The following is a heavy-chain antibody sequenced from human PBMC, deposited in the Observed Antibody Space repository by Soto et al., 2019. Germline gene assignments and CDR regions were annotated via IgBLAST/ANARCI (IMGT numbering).Heavy chain of an antibody. CDR3: AKLRDRYYYYMDV. V-gene: IGHV3-33*06. J-gene: IGHJ6*03. D-gene: IGHD3-10*01. CDR2: IWYDGSNK. Sequence: PGGSLRLSCAASGFTFSSYGMHWVRQAPGKGLEWVAVIWYDGSNKYYADSVKGRFTISRDNSKNTLYLQMNSLRAEDTAVYYCAKLRDRYYYYMDVWGKGTXVTVSS. CDR1: GFTFSSYG.